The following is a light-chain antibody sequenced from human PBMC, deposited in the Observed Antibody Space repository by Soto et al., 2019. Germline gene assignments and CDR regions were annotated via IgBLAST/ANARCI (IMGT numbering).Light chain of an antibody. CDR2: GAS. Sequence: EIVLTQSPRTLSLSPGETATLSCGASQSLSGTSLVWYQQKPGQAPRLLIYGASTRATGFPARFSGSGSGTEFTLTISSLQSEDFAVYYCQQYNGWPITFGQGTRLEI. CDR3: QQYNGWPIT. V-gene: IGKV3-15*01. CDR1: QSLSGT. J-gene: IGKJ5*01.